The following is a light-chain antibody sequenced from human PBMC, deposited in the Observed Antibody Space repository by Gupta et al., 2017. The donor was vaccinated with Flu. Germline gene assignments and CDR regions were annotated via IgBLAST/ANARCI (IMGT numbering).Light chain of an antibody. CDR3: QHLQSYPLT. CDR1: QGIRSH. V-gene: IGKV1-9*01. Sequence: PSFLSASVGDRVTITCRASQGIRSHLAWYQQKPGTAPNLLIYDISTLHTGVSSRFSGSGSGTEFTLTISSLQPEDVATYYCQHLQSYPLTFGGGTKVEIK. J-gene: IGKJ4*01. CDR2: DIS.